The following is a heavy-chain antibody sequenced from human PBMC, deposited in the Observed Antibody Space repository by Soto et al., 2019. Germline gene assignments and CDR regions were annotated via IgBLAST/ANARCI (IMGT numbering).Heavy chain of an antibody. Sequence: SETLSLTCTVSGGSISSYYWSWIRQPPGKGLEWIGYIYYSGSTNYNPSLKSRVTISVDTSKHQFSLKLSSVTAADTAVYYCAVTQGYSSSWYAPSFDYWGQGTLVTVSS. CDR1: GGSISSYY. CDR2: IYYSGST. D-gene: IGHD6-13*01. CDR3: AVTQGYSSSWYAPSFDY. J-gene: IGHJ4*02. V-gene: IGHV4-59*01.